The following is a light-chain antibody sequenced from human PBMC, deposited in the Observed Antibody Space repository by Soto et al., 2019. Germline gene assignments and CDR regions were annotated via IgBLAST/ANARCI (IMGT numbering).Light chain of an antibody. V-gene: IGKV1-39*01. Sequence: DIQLTQSPSSLSASVGDRVTITCRATQNINNYLIWFQHRPGKAPKLLIYAASSLQSGVPSRFSGTGSGTDFTLTSSSLQPEDFATYSCQKSYTTPWTFGQGTKVEI. CDR3: QKSYTTPWT. CDR2: AAS. J-gene: IGKJ1*01. CDR1: QNINNY.